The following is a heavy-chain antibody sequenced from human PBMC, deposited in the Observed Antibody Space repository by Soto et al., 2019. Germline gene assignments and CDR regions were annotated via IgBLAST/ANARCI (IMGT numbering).Heavy chain of an antibody. CDR3: ARDREQQLVLGWFDP. CDR2: ISSSSSTI. D-gene: IGHD6-13*01. J-gene: IGHJ5*02. Sequence: GGSLRLSCVASGFTFSSYSMNWVRQAPGKGLEWVSYISSSSSTIYYADSVKGRFTISRDNAKNSLYLQMNSLRAEDTAVYYCARDREQQLVLGWFDPWGQGTLVTVSS. CDR1: GFTFSSYS. V-gene: IGHV3-48*01.